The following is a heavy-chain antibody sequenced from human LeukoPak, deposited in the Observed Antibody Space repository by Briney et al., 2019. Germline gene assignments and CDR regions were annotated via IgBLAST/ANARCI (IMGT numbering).Heavy chain of an antibody. CDR3: ARDRAYRRPWFDP. CDR2: XYYSXST. J-gene: IGHJ5*02. CDR1: GXSIXSXXXX. V-gene: IGHV4-31*03. D-gene: IGHD2-2*01. Sequence: SQTLSLTCTVSGXSIXSXXXXXXXXRQXXXXXLXXIGYXYYSXSTYYXPSLKSRVTISVDTSKNQFSLKLSSVTAADTAVYYXARDRAYRRPWFDPWGQGTLVTVSS.